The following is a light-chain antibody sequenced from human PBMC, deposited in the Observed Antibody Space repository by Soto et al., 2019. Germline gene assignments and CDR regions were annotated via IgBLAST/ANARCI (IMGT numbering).Light chain of an antibody. Sequence: QSALTQPASLSGSPGQSITISCTGTGSDVGDYDYVSWYQQHPGKAPKLIIYEVSDRPSGVSNRFSGSKSANTASLTISGLQAEDEADYFCSPYTSSRSLVFGTGTKVTVL. CDR1: GSDVGDYDY. J-gene: IGLJ1*01. CDR3: SPYTSSRSLV. V-gene: IGLV2-14*01. CDR2: EVS.